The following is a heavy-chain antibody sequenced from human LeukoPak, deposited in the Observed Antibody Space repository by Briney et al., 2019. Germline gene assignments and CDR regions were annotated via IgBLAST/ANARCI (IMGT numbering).Heavy chain of an antibody. V-gene: IGHV3-15*01. CDR3: TTSYCGGDCYYYAGY. D-gene: IGHD2-21*02. J-gene: IGHJ4*02. Sequence: KSGGSLRLSCAASGFTFSNAWMSWVRQAPGKGLEWVGRIKSKTDGGTTDYAAPVKGRFTISRDDSKSTLFLQMDSLKTEDTAVYYCTTSYCGGDCYYYAGYWGQGTLVTVSS. CDR2: IKSKTDGGTT. CDR1: GFTFSNAW.